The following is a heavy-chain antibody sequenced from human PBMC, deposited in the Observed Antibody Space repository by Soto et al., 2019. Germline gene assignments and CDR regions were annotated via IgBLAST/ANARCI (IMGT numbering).Heavy chain of an antibody. Sequence: PGGSLRLSCAASGFTFSSYAMHWVRQAPGKGLEWVAVISYDGSNKYYADSVKGRFTISRDNSKNTLYLQMNSLRAEDTAVYYCATSIAVAGPFDYWGPGTLVTVSS. CDR2: ISYDGSNK. J-gene: IGHJ4*02. CDR1: GFTFSSYA. CDR3: ATSIAVAGPFDY. D-gene: IGHD6-19*01. V-gene: IGHV3-30-3*01.